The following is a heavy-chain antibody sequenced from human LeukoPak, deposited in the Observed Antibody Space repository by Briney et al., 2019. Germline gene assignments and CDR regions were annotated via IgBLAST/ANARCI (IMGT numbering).Heavy chain of an antibody. D-gene: IGHD2-21*01. CDR2: ISGNGDIT. Sequence: GGSLRLSCAASGFTFSNYAMSWVRQAPGKGLEWVSAISGNGDITYYTDSVKGRFTISRDNSKNTLYLQMNSLRAEDTAVYYCAKVFRKDGDFHLFDYWGQGTLVTVSS. CDR3: AKVFRKDGDFHLFDY. J-gene: IGHJ4*02. CDR1: GFTFSNYA. V-gene: IGHV3-23*01.